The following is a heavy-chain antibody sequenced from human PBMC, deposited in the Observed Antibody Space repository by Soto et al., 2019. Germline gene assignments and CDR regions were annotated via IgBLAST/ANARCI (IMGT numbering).Heavy chain of an antibody. D-gene: IGHD1-1*01. Sequence: VQLLESGGGLVQPGGSLRLSCAASGFTFSSYAMSWVRRAPGKGLEWVTAVSASGSDTYYVDSVKGRFSISRDNSKETLYLQMNSPRAEDTAEYYCAKETMNVRRFVTIDCWGQGTLVTVSS. V-gene: IGHV3-23*01. CDR3: AKETMNVRRFVTIDC. J-gene: IGHJ4*01. CDR2: VSASGSDT. CDR1: GFTFSSYA.